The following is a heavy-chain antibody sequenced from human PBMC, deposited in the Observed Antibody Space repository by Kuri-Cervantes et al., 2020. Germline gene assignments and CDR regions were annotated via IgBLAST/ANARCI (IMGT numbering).Heavy chain of an antibody. CDR3: AKDIDSSGMVLDY. V-gene: IGHV3-13*01. J-gene: IGHJ4*02. CDR2: IKNGADT. CDR1: GFTFSYYD. Sequence: GESLKISCAASGFTFSYYDMHWVRQGVGKGLEWVSSIKNGADTDYLGSVKGRFTITRENAKNTVYLQMNSLRAEDTALYYCAKDIDSSGMVLDYWGQGTLVTVSS. D-gene: IGHD3-22*01.